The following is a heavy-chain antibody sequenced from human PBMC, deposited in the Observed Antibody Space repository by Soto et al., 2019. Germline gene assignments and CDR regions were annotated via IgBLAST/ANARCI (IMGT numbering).Heavy chain of an antibody. CDR1: GGSVSSGSYY. Sequence: TSETLSLTCTVSGGSVSSGSYYWSWIRQPPGKGLEWIGYIYYSGSTNYNPSLKSRVTISVDTSKNQFSLKLSSVTAADTAVYYCAVETYDSSGYYFDYWGQGTLVTVPQ. J-gene: IGHJ4*02. CDR3: AVETYDSSGYYFDY. V-gene: IGHV4-61*01. D-gene: IGHD3-22*01. CDR2: IYYSGST.